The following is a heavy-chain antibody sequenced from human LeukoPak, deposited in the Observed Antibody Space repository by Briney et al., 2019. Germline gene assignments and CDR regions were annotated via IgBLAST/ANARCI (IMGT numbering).Heavy chain of an antibody. D-gene: IGHD3-22*01. CDR1: GFTFSSYG. Sequence: PGRSLRLSCAASGFTFSSYGMHWVRQATGKGLEWVAVIWYDGSNKYYADSVKGRFTISRDNSKNTLYLQMNSLRAEDTAVYYCAKDAITPGYYYDSSGYFDYWGQGTLVTVSS. CDR3: AKDAITPGYYYDSSGYFDY. CDR2: IWYDGSNK. J-gene: IGHJ4*02. V-gene: IGHV3-33*06.